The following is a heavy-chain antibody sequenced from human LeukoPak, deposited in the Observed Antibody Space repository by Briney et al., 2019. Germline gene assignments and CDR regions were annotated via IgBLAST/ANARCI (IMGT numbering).Heavy chain of an antibody. Sequence: RSSETLSLTCSVSGGSISSSSYYWGWIRQTPGKGLEWIGSIYYRGSTYYNPSLKSRVTTSVDMSKNQFSLNLSSVTAADTAVYYCARLVPPGGGDCTGSNCHKVYYFDYWGQGTLVTVSS. CDR2: IYYRGST. J-gene: IGHJ4*02. D-gene: IGHD2-15*01. CDR3: ARLVPPGGGDCTGSNCHKVYYFDY. CDR1: GGSISSSSYY. V-gene: IGHV4-39*01.